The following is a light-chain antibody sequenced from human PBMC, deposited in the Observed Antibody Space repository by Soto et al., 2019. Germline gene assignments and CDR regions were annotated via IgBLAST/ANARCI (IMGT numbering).Light chain of an antibody. V-gene: IGKV3-15*01. Sequence: EIVMTQSQATLSVSPGERVTLFCRASHGIYEKLAWYQKKPGQTPRLVIYDTSTRATGTPGSFSGSGSGTEFTLTTSSLQSEDVALYYCQQYNRWPLTFGGGPNVEIK. CDR2: DTS. CDR3: QQYNRWPLT. J-gene: IGKJ4*01. CDR1: HGIYEK.